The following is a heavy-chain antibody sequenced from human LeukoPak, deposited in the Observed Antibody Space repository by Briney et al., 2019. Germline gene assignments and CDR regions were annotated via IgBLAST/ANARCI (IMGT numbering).Heavy chain of an antibody. D-gene: IGHD3-22*01. CDR3: ARHVAIEYYGGSGYSYYYYAMDV. CDR2: IYYSGST. CDR1: GGSISSSSYY. V-gene: IGHV4-39*01. Sequence: ASKTLSLTCTVSGGSISSSSYYWGWIRQPPGKGLEWIGSIYYSGSTYYNPSLKSRVNISVDTSKNRFSLKLSSVTAADTAVYYCARHVAIEYYGGSGYSYYYYAMDVWGQGTTVTVSS. J-gene: IGHJ6*02.